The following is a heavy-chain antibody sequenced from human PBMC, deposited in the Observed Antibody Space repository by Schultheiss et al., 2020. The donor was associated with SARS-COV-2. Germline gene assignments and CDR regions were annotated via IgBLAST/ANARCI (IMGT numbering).Heavy chain of an antibody. CDR3: ARLRETDQKILRFLEWLPDHFDY. J-gene: IGHJ4*02. Sequence: SQTLSLTCTVSGGSVRSGSYYWSWIRQPPGKGLEWIGYIYYSGSTNYNPSLKSRVTISVDTSKNQFSLKLSSVTAADTAVYYCARLRETDQKILRFLEWLPDHFDYWGQGTLVTVSS. CDR1: GGSVRSGSYY. D-gene: IGHD3-3*01. V-gene: IGHV4-61*01. CDR2: IYYSGST.